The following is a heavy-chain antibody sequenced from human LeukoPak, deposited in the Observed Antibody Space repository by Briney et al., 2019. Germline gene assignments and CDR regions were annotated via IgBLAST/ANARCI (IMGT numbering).Heavy chain of an antibody. CDR3: AVGTYSSGWYSGQSHFDY. D-gene: IGHD6-19*01. Sequence: GASVTVSCKASGGTFSSYAISWVRQAPGQGLEWMGGIIPIFGIANYAQKFQGRVTITADESTSTAYMELSSLRSEDTAVYYCAVGTYSSGWYSGQSHFDYWGQGTLVTVSS. J-gene: IGHJ4*02. V-gene: IGHV1-69*13. CDR2: IIPIFGIA. CDR1: GGTFSSYA.